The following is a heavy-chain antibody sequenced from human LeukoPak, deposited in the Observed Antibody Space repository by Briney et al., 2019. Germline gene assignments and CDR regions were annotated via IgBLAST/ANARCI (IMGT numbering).Heavy chain of an antibody. V-gene: IGHV4-59*01. Sequence: QPLETLSLTCTVSGGSIRSYYWSWIRQPPGKGLEWIGYIYYTGITDYNPSLKSRVTITVDTSKNQFSLKLSSVTAADTAVYFCARSGTRGWYNWFDPWGQGTLVTVSS. CDR1: GGSIRSYY. D-gene: IGHD6-19*01. CDR2: IYYTGIT. CDR3: ARSGTRGWYNWFDP. J-gene: IGHJ5*02.